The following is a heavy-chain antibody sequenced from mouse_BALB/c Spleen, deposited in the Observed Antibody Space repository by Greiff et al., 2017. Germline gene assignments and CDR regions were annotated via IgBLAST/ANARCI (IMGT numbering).Heavy chain of an antibody. Sequence: VQLQQSGAELVKPGASVKLSCTASGFNIKDTYMHWVKQRPEQGLEWIGRIDPANGNTKYDPKFQGKATITADTSSNTAYLQLSSLTSEDTAVYYCARGYDVGSWFAYCGQGTLVTVSA. CDR3: ARGYDVGSWFAY. CDR1: GFNIKDTY. CDR2: IDPANGNT. D-gene: IGHD2-2*01. J-gene: IGHJ3*01. V-gene: IGHV14-3*02.